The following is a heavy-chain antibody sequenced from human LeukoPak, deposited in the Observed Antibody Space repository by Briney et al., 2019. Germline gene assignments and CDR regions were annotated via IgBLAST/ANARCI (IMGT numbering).Heavy chain of an antibody. J-gene: IGHJ4*02. CDR1: GFTFSGFA. CDR3: AKTTTGYSSGRFPGWPVDY. D-gene: IGHD6-19*01. Sequence: GGSLRLSCAASGFTFSGFAMSWVRRTPGKGLEWVSGISDSGGSTHYADSVKGRFTISRDNSKNTVYLQMISLRAEDTAVYYCAKTTTGYSSGRFPGWPVDYWGQGTLVTVSS. CDR2: ISDSGGST. V-gene: IGHV3-23*01.